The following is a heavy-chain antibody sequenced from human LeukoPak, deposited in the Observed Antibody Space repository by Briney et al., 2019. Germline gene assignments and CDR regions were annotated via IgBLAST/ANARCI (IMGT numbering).Heavy chain of an antibody. V-gene: IGHV4-4*07. D-gene: IGHD5-18*01. CDR1: GGSISTYY. Sequence: SETLSLTCTVTGGSISTYYWRWIRQPAGKGLEWNGRIYICGRTNYNHSLQSRVTMSVDTSRNQFSLKLRSVTAADTAVYYCAREASDTAMATHYFDYWGQGTLVTVSS. CDR2: IYICGRT. J-gene: IGHJ4*02. CDR3: AREASDTAMATHYFDY.